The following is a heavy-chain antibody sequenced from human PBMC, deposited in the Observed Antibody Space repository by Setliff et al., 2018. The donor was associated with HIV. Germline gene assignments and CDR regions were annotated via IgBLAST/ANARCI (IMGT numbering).Heavy chain of an antibody. J-gene: IGHJ4*02. V-gene: IGHV4-30-4*08. D-gene: IGHD6-19*01. Sequence: SETLSLTCTVSGGSISSDDYYWSWIRQPPGKGLEWIGYIYYSGSTYYNPSLRSRVTISLDTSKNQFSLKLSSVTAADTAVYFCARGGTVSADFDSWGQGTLVTVSS. CDR2: IYYSGST. CDR3: ARGGTVSADFDS. CDR1: GGSISSDDYY.